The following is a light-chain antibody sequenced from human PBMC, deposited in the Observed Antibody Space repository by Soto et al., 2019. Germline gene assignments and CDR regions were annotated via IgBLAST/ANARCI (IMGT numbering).Light chain of an antibody. CDR3: QQRSDWPLT. CDR1: QSVSKS. J-gene: IGKJ4*01. CDR2: DAS. Sequence: EIVLTQSPAALSFSPGERATLSCRASQSVSKSLAWYQQKPGQAPRLLIYDASSKPIGIPARFTGSGSGTDFTLPISGIEPEDFAVYYCQQRSDWPLTFGGGTKVEIK. V-gene: IGKV3-11*01.